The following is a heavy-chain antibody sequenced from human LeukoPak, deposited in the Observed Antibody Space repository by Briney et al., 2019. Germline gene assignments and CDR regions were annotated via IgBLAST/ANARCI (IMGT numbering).Heavy chain of an antibody. Sequence: GGSLRLSCAASGFTFSSYAMSWVRQAPGKGLEWVSAISGSGGRTYYADSVKGRFTISRDNSKNTLYLQMNSLRAEDTAVYYCAKAMYYYGSGSYYYYYGMDVWGQGTTVTVSS. CDR2: ISGSGGRT. J-gene: IGHJ6*02. CDR3: AKAMYYYGSGSYYYYYGMDV. CDR1: GFTFSSYA. V-gene: IGHV3-23*01. D-gene: IGHD3-10*01.